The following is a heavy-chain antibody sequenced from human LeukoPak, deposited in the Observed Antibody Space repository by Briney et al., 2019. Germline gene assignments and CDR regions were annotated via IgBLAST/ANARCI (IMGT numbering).Heavy chain of an antibody. V-gene: IGHV4-59*01. CDR1: GGSISSYY. CDR2: IYYSGST. Sequence: SETLSLTCTVSGGSISSYYWSWIRQPPGKGLEWIGYIYYSGSTNYNPSLKSRVTISVDTSKNQFSLKLSSVTAADTAVYYCARAPPYCTNGVCYFYYGMDVWGQGTTVTVSS. CDR3: ARAPPYCTNGVCYFYYGMDV. D-gene: IGHD2-8*01. J-gene: IGHJ6*02.